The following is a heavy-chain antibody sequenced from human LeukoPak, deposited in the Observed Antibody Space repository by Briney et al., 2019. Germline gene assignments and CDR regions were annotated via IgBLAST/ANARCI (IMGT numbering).Heavy chain of an antibody. CDR3: ARDYRFFQEQVGPYYSYGLDV. CDR1: GYTFTGYS. V-gene: IGHV1-2*02. CDR2: INPNSGGT. Sequence: ASVKVSCKASGYTFTGYSIHWVRQAPGQGLEWMRWINPNSGGTNYAQKFQGRVTMTRDTSINTAYMELSRLRSDGTAVYYCARDYRFFQEQVGPYYSYGLDVWGQGITVTVSS. J-gene: IGHJ6*02. D-gene: IGHD6-13*01.